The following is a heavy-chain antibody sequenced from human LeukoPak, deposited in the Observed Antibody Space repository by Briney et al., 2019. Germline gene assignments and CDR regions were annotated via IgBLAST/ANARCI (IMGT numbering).Heavy chain of an antibody. CDR3: ARNALCSSTSCYNYYYMDV. D-gene: IGHD2-2*02. Sequence: SETLSLTCTVSGGSISSSSYYWSWIRQPAGKGLEWIGRIYTSGSTNYNPSLKSRVTMSVDTSKNQFSLKLSSVTAADTAVYYCARNALCSSTSCYNYYYMDVWGKGTTVTVSS. CDR1: GGSISSSSYY. CDR2: IYTSGST. J-gene: IGHJ6*03. V-gene: IGHV4-61*02.